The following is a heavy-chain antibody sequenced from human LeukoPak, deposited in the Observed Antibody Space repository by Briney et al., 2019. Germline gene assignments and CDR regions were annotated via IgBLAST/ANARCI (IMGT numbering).Heavy chain of an antibody. CDR1: RFTFSDYY. V-gene: IGHV3-11*06. CDR2: ISSSSSYT. J-gene: IGHJ4*02. CDR3: ATGSGHYYGSGSYPGY. Sequence: PGGSLRLSCAASRFTFSDYYMSWIRQAPGKGLEWASYISSSSSYTNYADSVKGRFTISRDNAKNSLYLQMNSLRAEDTAVYYCATGSGHYYGSGSYPGYWGQGTLVTVSS. D-gene: IGHD3-10*01.